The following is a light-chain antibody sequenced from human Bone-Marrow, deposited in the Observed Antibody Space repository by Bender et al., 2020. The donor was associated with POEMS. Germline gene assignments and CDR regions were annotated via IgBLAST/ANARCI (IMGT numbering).Light chain of an antibody. V-gene: IGLV1-36*01. CDR2: SSH. J-gene: IGLJ2*01. Sequence: QSVVTQPPSLSQAPRQRVTISCSGSSSNIGNHGVNWYQQLPGEAPNLLIYSSHQRPSGVPDRFSASTSGASASLAISGLQAEDEADYYCEAWDDSLNGLVFGGGTKLTVL. CDR1: SSNIGNHG. CDR3: EAWDDSLNGLV.